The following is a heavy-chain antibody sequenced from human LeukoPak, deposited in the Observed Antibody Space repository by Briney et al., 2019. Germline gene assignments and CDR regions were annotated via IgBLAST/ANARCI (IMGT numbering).Heavy chain of an antibody. D-gene: IGHD2-15*01. CDR2: ISYDGSNK. CDR3: AKDLRRGYLDY. V-gene: IGHV3-30*18. CDR1: GFTFSSYG. Sequence: PGRSLRLSCAASGFTFSSYGMHWVRQAPGKGLEWVAVISYDGSNKYYADSVKGRFTISRDNSKNTLYLQMNSLRAEDTAVYYCAKDLRRGYLDYWGQGTLVTVSS. J-gene: IGHJ4*02.